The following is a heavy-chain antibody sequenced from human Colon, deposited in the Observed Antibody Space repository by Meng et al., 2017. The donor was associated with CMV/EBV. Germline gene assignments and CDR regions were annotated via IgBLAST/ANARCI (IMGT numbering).Heavy chain of an antibody. Sequence: GESLKISCVASGLTLSRYWMHWVRQVPGEGPMWVARISHDRDSAVYADSVKGRFTASRDSTRNIVYLQMNSPRVDDTAIYFCVRDVPGDIDYIFDYWGQGAQVTVSS. CDR2: ISHDRDSA. D-gene: IGHD4-11*01. V-gene: IGHV3-74*01. CDR3: VRDVPGDIDYIFDY. J-gene: IGHJ4*02. CDR1: GLTLSRYW.